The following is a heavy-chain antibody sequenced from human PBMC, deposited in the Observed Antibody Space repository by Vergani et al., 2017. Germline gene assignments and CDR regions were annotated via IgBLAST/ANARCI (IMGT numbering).Heavy chain of an antibody. J-gene: IGHJ5*02. CDR3: ARDLRLLYNRFDP. CDR1: GFTFNQYG. V-gene: IGHV3-33*01. Sequence: QLHLVESGGGVVQPGRSLRLSCAASGFTFNQYGMHWVRQAPGKGLEWVAVTWYDGNNKQYADSVKGRFTISRDNSKSTMYLQMNSLRDEDTGVYYCARDLRLLYNRFDPWGQGTLVTVSS. D-gene: IGHD1-14*01. CDR2: TWYDGNNK.